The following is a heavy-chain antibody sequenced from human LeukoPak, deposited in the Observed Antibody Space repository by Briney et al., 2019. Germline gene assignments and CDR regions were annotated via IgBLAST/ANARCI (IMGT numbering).Heavy chain of an antibody. CDR3: ARAYLYSIAARPNWFDP. J-gene: IGHJ5*02. CDR2: INHSGST. Sequence: SETLSLTCAVCGGSFSGYYWNWIRQPPGKGLEWIGEINHSGSTNYNPSLKSRVTISVDTSKNQFSLKLSSVTAADTAVYYCARAYLYSIAARPNWFDPWGQGTLVTVSS. CDR1: GGSFSGYY. D-gene: IGHD6-6*01. V-gene: IGHV4-34*01.